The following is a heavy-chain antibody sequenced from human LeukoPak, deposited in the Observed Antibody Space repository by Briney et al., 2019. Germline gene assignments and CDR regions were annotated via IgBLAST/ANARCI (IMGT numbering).Heavy chain of an antibody. J-gene: IGHJ5*02. V-gene: IGHV1-69*11. CDR3: ARTYYYDSSGYSNWFDP. CDR2: IIPILGTA. CDR1: GGTFSSYA. Sequence: ASVKVSFKASGGTFSSYAISWVRQAPGQGLEWMGRIIPILGTANYAQKFQGRVTITADESTSTAYMELSSLRSEDTAVYYCARTYYYDSSGYSNWFDPWGQGTLVTVSS. D-gene: IGHD3-22*01.